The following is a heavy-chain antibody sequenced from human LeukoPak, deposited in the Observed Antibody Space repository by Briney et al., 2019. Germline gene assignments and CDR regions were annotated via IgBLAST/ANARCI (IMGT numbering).Heavy chain of an antibody. V-gene: IGHV3-11*03. Sequence: PGGSLRLSCAASGFTFSDYYMSWIRQAPGKGLEWVSYISGSSTHTNYADSVKGRFTISRDNAKKSLYLQMNSLRAEDTAVYYCATPGLLGYCGSAICAPPGYWGQGTLVTVSS. J-gene: IGHJ4*02. CDR3: ATPGLLGYCGSAICAPPGY. CDR2: ISGSSTHT. D-gene: IGHD2-2*01. CDR1: GFTFSDYY.